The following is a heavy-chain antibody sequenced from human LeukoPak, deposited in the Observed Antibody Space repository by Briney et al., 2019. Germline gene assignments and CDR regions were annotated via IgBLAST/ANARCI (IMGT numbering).Heavy chain of an antibody. Sequence: GGSLRLSCAASGFTFSSYSMNWVRQAPGKGLEWVSSISSSSSYIYYADSVKGRFTISRDNAKNSLYLQMNSLRAGDTAVYYCARGQRVRAGYSDLWGRGTMVTVSS. CDR2: ISSSSSYI. D-gene: IGHD3-10*01. V-gene: IGHV3-21*01. J-gene: IGHJ2*01. CDR3: ARGQRVRAGYSDL. CDR1: GFTFSSYS.